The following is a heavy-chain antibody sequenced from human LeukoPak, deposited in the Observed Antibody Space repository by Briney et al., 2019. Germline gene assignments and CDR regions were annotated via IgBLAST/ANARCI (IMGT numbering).Heavy chain of an antibody. V-gene: IGHV3-7*03. D-gene: IGHD6-19*01. J-gene: IGHJ4*02. CDR1: GFTFKNYR. CDR2: MKQDGSEE. Sequence: GGSLRLSCAVSGFTFKNYRMNWVRQAPGKGLEWVANMKQDGSEEYYVDSVKGRFTISRDNAKNSLYLQMNSLRAEDTAVYYCARGRQWLTKGYFDYWGQGTLVTVSS. CDR3: ARGRQWLTKGYFDY.